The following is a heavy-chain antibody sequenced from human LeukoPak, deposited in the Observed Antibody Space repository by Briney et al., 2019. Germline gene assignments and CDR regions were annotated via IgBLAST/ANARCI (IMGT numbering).Heavy chain of an antibody. D-gene: IGHD3-3*01. V-gene: IGHV4-39*01. Sequence: KPSETLSLTCTVSGGSISSSSYYWGWIRQPPGKGLEWIGSIYYSGSTYYNPSLKSRVIISVDTSKNQFSLKLSSVTAADTAVYYCAGAERTYYDFWSGMSWGQGTLVTVSS. CDR3: AGAERTYYDFWSGMS. CDR1: GGSISSSSYY. CDR2: IYYSGST. J-gene: IGHJ5*02.